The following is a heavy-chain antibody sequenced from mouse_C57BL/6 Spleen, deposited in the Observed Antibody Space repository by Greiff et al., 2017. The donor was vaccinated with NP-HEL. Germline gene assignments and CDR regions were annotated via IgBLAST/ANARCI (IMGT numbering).Heavy chain of an antibody. CDR1: GYTFTDYN. D-gene: IGHD2-3*01. CDR3: ARWGGYDQPYAMDY. V-gene: IGHV1-22*01. J-gene: IGHJ4*01. CDR2: INPNNGGT. Sequence: EVQLQQSGPELVKPGASVKMSCKASGYTFTDYNMHWVKQSHGKSLEWIGYINPNNGGTSYNQKFKGKATLTVNKSSSTAYMELRSLTSDDSAVYYCARWGGYDQPYAMDYWGQGTSVTVSS.